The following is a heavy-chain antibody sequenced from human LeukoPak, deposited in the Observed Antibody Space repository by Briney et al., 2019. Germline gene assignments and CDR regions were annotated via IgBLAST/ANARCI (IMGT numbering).Heavy chain of an antibody. V-gene: IGHV3-48*01. J-gene: IGHJ4*02. Sequence: GGSLRLSCAASGFTFSTYSMNWVRQAPGKGLEWVSHITSGSSTKYYADSVKGRFTISRDNAKNSLYLQMNSLRAEDTAVYYCARGVDYWGQGTLVTVSS. CDR3: ARGVDY. CDR1: GFTFSTYS. D-gene: IGHD3-16*01. CDR2: ITSGSSTK.